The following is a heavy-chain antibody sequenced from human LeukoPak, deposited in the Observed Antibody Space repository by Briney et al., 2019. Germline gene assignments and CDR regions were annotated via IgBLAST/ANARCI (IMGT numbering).Heavy chain of an antibody. D-gene: IGHD5-18*01. CDR1: GFTFSSYW. CDR2: IKQDGSEK. V-gene: IGHV3-7*04. CDR3: ARVRGYSYGYSQFDP. J-gene: IGHJ5*02. Sequence: GGSLRLSCAASGFTFSSYWMSWVRQAPGKGLEWVANIKQDGSEKYYVDSVKGRFTISRDNAKNSLYLQMNSLRAEDTAVYYCARVRGYSYGYSQFDPWGQGTLVTVSS.